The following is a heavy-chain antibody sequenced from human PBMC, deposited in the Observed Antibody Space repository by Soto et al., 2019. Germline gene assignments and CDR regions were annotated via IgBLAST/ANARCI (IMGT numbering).Heavy chain of an antibody. CDR2: FIPIFRTL. V-gene: IGHV1-69*01. CDR3: VRDRRIYYSDPHDEFVASDYEV. J-gene: IGHJ3*01. Sequence: QVQLIQSEAEVKQPGSSVRVSCTASGGIFGSHGFSWVRQAPGQRLEWVGGFIPIFRTLTYTEKFQARVRIAADEPTNTVYLDLSSLTSEDTAVYYCVRDRRIYYSDPHDEFVASDYEVWGQGTMVSVSS. D-gene: IGHD3-22*01. CDR1: GGIFGSHG.